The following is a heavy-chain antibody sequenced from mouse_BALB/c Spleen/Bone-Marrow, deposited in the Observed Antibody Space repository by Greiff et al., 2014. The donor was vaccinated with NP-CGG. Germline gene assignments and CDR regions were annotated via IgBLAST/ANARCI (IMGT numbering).Heavy chain of an antibody. J-gene: IGHJ2*01. D-gene: IGHD2-4*01. CDR3: ARYYDYDGDYFDY. Sequence: DVKLQESGPGLVKPSQSLSLTCTVTGYSITSDYAWNWIRQFPGNKLEWMGYITYSGSTSYNPSLKSRISITRDTSKNQFFLQLNSVTTEDTATYYCARYYDYDGDYFDYWGQGTTLTVS. CDR1: GYSITSDYA. CDR2: ITYSGST. V-gene: IGHV3-2*02.